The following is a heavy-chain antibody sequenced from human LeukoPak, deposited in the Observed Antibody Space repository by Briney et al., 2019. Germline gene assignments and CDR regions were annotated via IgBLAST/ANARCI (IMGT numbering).Heavy chain of an antibody. D-gene: IGHD3-10*01. V-gene: IGHV4-4*07. Sequence: PSETLSLTCTVSGGSISSYYWSWIRQPAGKGLQWIGRMYTSGSTNYNPSLKSRVTMSVDTSKNQFSLRLSSVTAADTAIYYCARGISGSESYGHFDYWGQGILVTVSS. CDR2: MYTSGST. CDR3: ARGISGSESYGHFDY. J-gene: IGHJ4*02. CDR1: GGSISSYY.